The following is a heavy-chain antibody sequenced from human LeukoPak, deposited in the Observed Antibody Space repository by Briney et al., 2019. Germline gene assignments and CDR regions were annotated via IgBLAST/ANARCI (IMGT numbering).Heavy chain of an antibody. CDR2: TYAGGST. CDR1: GFSVSSSY. J-gene: IGHJ3*02. V-gene: IGHV3-53*01. Sequence: GGSLRLSCAASGFSVSSSYMSWVRQAPGKGPEWVSVTYAGGSTYYADSVKGRFTSSRDSSTNTLYLQMNFLIAEDTATYYCARKGTYDEGALDIWGRGTMVTVSS. CDR3: ARKGTYDEGALDI. D-gene: IGHD3-22*01.